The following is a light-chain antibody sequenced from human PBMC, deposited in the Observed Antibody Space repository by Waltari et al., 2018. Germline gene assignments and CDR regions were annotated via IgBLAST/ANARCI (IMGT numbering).Light chain of an antibody. CDR2: EDS. V-gene: IGLV2-18*02. CDR3: SSYTSSSTWV. J-gene: IGLJ1*01. Sequence: QSALTQPPSVSGSPGQSVTISCTGTSSDVGSYNRVPWYQQPPDTAPKLIIYEDSDRPSGVPDRFSGSKSANTAFLTISGLQAEDEADYFCSSYTSSSTWVFGTGTKVTVL. CDR1: SSDVGSYNR.